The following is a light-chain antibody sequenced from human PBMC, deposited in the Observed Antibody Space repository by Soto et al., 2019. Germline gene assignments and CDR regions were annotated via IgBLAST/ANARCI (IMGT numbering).Light chain of an antibody. CDR3: LQHYSYLWT. CDR2: AAS. Sequence: DIQMTQSPSSLAASVGDRVTITCRASQDIGNDLGWYQHPRGNAPRSXIFAASSLQSGVPSRFSGSGAGTECTRPTSSLQPEDVATYYCLQHYSYLWTFGQGTKVDI. J-gene: IGKJ1*01. V-gene: IGKV1-17*01. CDR1: QDIGND.